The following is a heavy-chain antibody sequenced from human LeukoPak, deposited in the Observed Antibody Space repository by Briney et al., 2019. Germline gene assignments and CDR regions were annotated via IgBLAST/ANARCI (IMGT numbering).Heavy chain of an antibody. J-gene: IGHJ3*02. Sequence: SETLSLTCTVSGGSISSYYWSWIRQPPGKGLEWIGSIYYSGSTYYNPSLKSRVTISVDTSKNQFSLKLSSVTAADTAVYYCASANYDPIDAFDIWGQGTMVTVSS. D-gene: IGHD3-22*01. CDR2: IYYSGST. CDR3: ASANYDPIDAFDI. V-gene: IGHV4-59*12. CDR1: GGSISSYY.